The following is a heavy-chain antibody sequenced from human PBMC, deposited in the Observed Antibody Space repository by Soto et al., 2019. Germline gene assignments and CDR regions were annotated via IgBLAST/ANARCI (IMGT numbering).Heavy chain of an antibody. CDR3: ARYGPHYYYGMDV. CDR1: GYSFTSYW. CDR2: IYPGVSDT. V-gene: IGHV5-51*01. J-gene: IGHJ6*02. D-gene: IGHD3-10*01. Sequence: HGESLKISCKGSGYSFTSYWIGWVRQMPGKGLVWMGIIYPGVSDTRYSPSFQGQVTISADKSFSTAYLQWSSLKASYSAMYYCARYGPHYYYGMDVWGQGTTVTVSS.